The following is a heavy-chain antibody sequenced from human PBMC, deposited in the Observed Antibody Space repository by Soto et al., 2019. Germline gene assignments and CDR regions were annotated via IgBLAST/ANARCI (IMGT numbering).Heavy chain of an antibody. J-gene: IGHJ4*01. CDR2: IRDNGGST. Sequence: EVQLLESGGGLVQPGGSLRLSCAASGFTFSDYAMSWVRQAPGKGLEWVSGIRDNGGSTYYADSVKGRFIISRDNSKNTLYLQMNSLRAEDTAVYYCAKDPTPRDSTGSIYYFDYWGHGTLVTVSS. CDR3: AKDPTPRDSTGSIYYFDY. CDR1: GFTFSDYA. V-gene: IGHV3-23*01. D-gene: IGHD3-22*01.